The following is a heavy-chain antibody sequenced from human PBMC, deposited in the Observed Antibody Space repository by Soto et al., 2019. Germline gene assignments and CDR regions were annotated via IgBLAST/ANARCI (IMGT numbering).Heavy chain of an antibody. CDR2: GSYDGSTT. V-gene: IGHV3-30*18. J-gene: IGHJ5*01. Sequence: QVQLVESGGGVVQPGRSRTLSCAASGFAFGRYGMHWVRQAPGKGLEWVAVGSYDGSTTYYADSVKGRFTISRYNSKSALFLRMNSLRGDETAVYYCAKGMEEGAVQDSWGQGILVIVSS. CDR3: AKGMEEGAVQDS. CDR1: GFAFGRYG. D-gene: IGHD1-26*01.